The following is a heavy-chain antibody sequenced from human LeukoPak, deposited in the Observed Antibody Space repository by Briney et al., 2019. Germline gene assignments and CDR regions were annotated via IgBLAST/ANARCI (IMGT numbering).Heavy chain of an antibody. CDR1: GFTFNHYW. J-gene: IGHJ3*02. V-gene: IGHV3-74*01. D-gene: IGHD6-6*01. CDR3: ASLFLCYGCSTSSDSFNI. CDR2: INSDGSST. Sequence: GGSLKLYCKASGFTFNHYWMHWVRQAPWEGLVWFSRINSDGSSTTYADSVKGRFTISRDNAKNTLYLQMNSLRAEDTAVYYCASLFLCYGCSTSSDSFNIWGQGTMLTVSS.